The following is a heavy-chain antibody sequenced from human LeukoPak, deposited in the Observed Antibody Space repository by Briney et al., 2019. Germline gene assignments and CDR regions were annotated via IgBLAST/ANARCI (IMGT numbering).Heavy chain of an antibody. CDR1: GFTFSSYA. V-gene: IGHV3-64D*09. Sequence: GGSLRLSCSASGFTFSSYAMHWVRQAPGKGLEYVSTISSNGGSTSYADSVKGRFTISRDNSKNTLYLQMSSLRAEDTAVYYCVKDAYCSSTSCYAPFAYWGQGALVTVSS. J-gene: IGHJ4*02. CDR3: VKDAYCSSTSCYAPFAY. CDR2: ISSNGGST. D-gene: IGHD2-2*01.